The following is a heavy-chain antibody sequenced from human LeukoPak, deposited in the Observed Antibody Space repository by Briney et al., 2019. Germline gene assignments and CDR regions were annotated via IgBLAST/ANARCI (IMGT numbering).Heavy chain of an antibody. CDR3: AKDMGGVWQQLALDY. V-gene: IGHV3-9*01. CDR1: GFTFDDYA. J-gene: IGHJ4*02. CDR2: ISWNSGSI. D-gene: IGHD6-13*01. Sequence: GGSLRLSCAASGFTFDDYAMHWVRQAPGKGLEWVSGISWNSGSIGYADSVKGRFTISRDNAKNSLYLQMNSLRAEDTALYYCAKDMGGVWQQLALDYWGQGTLVAVSS.